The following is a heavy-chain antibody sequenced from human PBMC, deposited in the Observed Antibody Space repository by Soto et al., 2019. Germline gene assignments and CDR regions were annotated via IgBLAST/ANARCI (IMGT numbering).Heavy chain of an antibody. V-gene: IGHV4-39*01. J-gene: IGHJ6*03. CDR2: IYYSGST. CDR1: GGSISSSSYY. Sequence: PSETLSLTCTVSGGSISSSSYYWGWIRQPPGKGLEWIGSIYYSGSTYYNPSLKSRVTISVDTSKNQFSLKLSSVTAADTAVYYCARHYSISSWYGRGENMDVRGKGTTVTVSS. D-gene: IGHD6-13*01. CDR3: ARHYSISSWYGRGENMDV.